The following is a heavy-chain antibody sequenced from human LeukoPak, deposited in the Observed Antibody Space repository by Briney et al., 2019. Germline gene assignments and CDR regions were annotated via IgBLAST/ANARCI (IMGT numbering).Heavy chain of an antibody. V-gene: IGHV3-33*01. Sequence: PGGSLRLSCAASGFHFSTYGMHWVRQAPGKGLEWVGVIWYDGSNKIYAESVKGRFTISRDNSKNTLYLQMNSLRAEDTAVYYCARDRSWGSQSYFDYWGQGTLVTVSS. J-gene: IGHJ4*02. CDR2: IWYDGSNK. D-gene: IGHD7-27*01. CDR1: GFHFSTYG. CDR3: ARDRSWGSQSYFDY.